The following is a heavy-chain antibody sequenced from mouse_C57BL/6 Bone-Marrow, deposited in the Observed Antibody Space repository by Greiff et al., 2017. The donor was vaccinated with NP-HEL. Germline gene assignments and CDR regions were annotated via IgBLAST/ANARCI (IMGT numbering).Heavy chain of an antibody. CDR3: ARPAYYYGSSWFAY. CDR2: IYPSDSET. Sequence: QVQLQQSGAELVRPGSSVKLSCKASGYTFTSYWMDWVKQRPGQGLEWIGNIYPSDSETHYNQKFKDKATLTVDKSSSTAYMQLSSLTSEDSAVYYCARPAYYYGSSWFAYWGQGTLVTVSA. J-gene: IGHJ3*01. CDR1: GYTFTSYW. V-gene: IGHV1-61*01. D-gene: IGHD1-1*01.